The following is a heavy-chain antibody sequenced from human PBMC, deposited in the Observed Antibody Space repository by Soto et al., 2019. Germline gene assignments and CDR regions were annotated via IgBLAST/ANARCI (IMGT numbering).Heavy chain of an antibody. CDR2: INHSGST. J-gene: IGHJ5*02. CDR3: ARGPRATISKHLAWFAP. Sequence: QVQLQQWGAGLLKPSETLSLTCAVYGGSFSGYYWSWIRQPPVKWLEWIGEINHSGSTNYNPSLKSRVTTSVDTAKNQFTRKVCAVTAADTAVYYCARGPRATISKHLAWFAPWGQGTPVTVSS. V-gene: IGHV4-34*01. D-gene: IGHD5-12*01. CDR1: GGSFSGYY.